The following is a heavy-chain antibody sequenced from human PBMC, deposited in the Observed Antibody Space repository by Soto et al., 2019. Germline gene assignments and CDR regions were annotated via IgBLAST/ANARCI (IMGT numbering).Heavy chain of an antibody. CDR2: ISYDGSNK. Sequence: GGSLRLSCAASGFTFSSYGMHWVHQAPGKGLEWVAVISYDGSNKYYADSVKGRFTISRDNSKNTLYLQMNSLRAEDTAVYYCAKGRGSGSYSDLGYWGQGTLVTVSS. CDR1: GFTFSSYG. D-gene: IGHD3-10*01. V-gene: IGHV3-30*18. CDR3: AKGRGSGSYSDLGY. J-gene: IGHJ4*02.